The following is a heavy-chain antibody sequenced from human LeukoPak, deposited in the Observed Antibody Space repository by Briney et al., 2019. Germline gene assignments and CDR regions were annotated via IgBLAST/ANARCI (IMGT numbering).Heavy chain of an antibody. V-gene: IGHV4-34*01. D-gene: IGHD2-2*01. CDR2: INHSGST. CDR3: ARRYCSSTSCCLRVENWFDP. CDR1: GGSFSGYY. J-gene: IGHJ5*02. Sequence: SETLSLTCAVYGGSFSGYYWSWIRQPPGKGLEWIGEINHSGSTNYNPSLKSRVTISVDTSKNQFSLKLSSVTAADTAVYYCARRYCSSTSCCLRVENWFDPWGQGTLVTVSS.